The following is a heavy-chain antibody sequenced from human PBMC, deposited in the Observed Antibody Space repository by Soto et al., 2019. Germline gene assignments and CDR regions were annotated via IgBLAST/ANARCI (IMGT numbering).Heavy chain of an antibody. V-gene: IGHV3-66*01. D-gene: IGHD6-6*01. CDR1: GFTVSSNY. CDR2: IYSGGST. J-gene: IGHJ4*02. CDR3: GRSQIGIAARRRVYYFDY. Sequence: GGSLRLSCAASGFTVSSNYMSWVRQAPGKGLEWVSVIYSGGSTYYADSVKGRFTISRDNSKNTLYLQMNSLRAEDTDVYYCGRSQIGIAARRRVYYFDYWGQGTLVTVSS.